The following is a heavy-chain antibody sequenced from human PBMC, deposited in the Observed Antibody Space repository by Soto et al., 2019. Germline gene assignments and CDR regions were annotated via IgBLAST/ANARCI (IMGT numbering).Heavy chain of an antibody. CDR3: ARGQSAVYVFFPTPGPFHP. V-gene: IGHV4-34*01. Sequence: SETLSLTCVVYDGSLTEYHWSWVRQTPGKGLEWIGEVSHHGTSHYNPSLGSRVIMSFDTSKDQFSLTLQSVTAADTGIYYCARGQSAVYVFFPTPGPFHPWGPATPVTVSS. CDR2: VSHHGTS. CDR1: DGSLTEYH. D-gene: IGHD1-1*01. J-gene: IGHJ5*02.